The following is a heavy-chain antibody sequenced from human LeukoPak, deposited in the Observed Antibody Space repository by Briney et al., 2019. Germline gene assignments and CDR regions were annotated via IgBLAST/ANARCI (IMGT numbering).Heavy chain of an antibody. CDR1: GGSISTSYF. J-gene: IGHJ6*03. Sequence: SETLSLTCTVSGGSISTSYFWGWIRQPPGKGLEWIGNIYYSGTTYYNPSLKSRVTISVDTSKNQFSLKLSSVTAADTAVYYCARHSDGYPNYYYYYYVDVWGKGTTVTVSS. CDR3: ARHSDGYPNYYYYYYVDV. D-gene: IGHD5-18*01. CDR2: IYYSGTT. V-gene: IGHV4-39*01.